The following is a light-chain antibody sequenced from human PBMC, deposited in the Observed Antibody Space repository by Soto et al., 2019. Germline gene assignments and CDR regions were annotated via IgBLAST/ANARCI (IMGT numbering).Light chain of an antibody. CDR1: SSDVGAYNY. CDR3: SSYAGSKGSV. Sequence: QPVLTQPPSASGSPGQSVTLSCTGTSSDVGAYNYVSWYQQHPGKAPKLMIYEVTKRPSGVPDRFSGSKSGNTASLTVSGLQAEDEADYYCSSYAGSKGSVFGGGTKLTVL. V-gene: IGLV2-8*01. J-gene: IGLJ2*01. CDR2: EVT.